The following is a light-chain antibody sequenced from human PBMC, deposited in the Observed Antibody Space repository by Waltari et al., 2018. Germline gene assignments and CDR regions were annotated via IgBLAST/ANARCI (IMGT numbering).Light chain of an antibody. V-gene: IGKV4-1*01. CDR3: QQHYSDPLT. CDR1: QSVLSRSDNNNY. CDR2: WAS. J-gene: IGKJ4*01. Sequence: DIVMTQSPDSLAVSLGERATINCKSSQSVLSRSDNNNYVGCHQQKPGQPPSLLISWASTRESGVPDRFSGSGSGTDFTLTISSLQAEDVAVYYCQQHYSDPLTFGGGTKVEIK.